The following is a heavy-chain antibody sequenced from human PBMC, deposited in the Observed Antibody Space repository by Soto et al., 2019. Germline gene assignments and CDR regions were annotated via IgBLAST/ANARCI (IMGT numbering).Heavy chain of an antibody. Sequence: GGSLRLSCAASGFTFSSYAMHWVRQAPGKGLEWVAVISYDGSNKYYADSVKGRFTISRDNSKNTLYLQMNSLRAEDTAVYYCARDYYEILTGYYYCYGMDVWGQGTTVTVSS. CDR1: GFTFSSYA. CDR3: ARDYYEILTGYYYCYGMDV. J-gene: IGHJ6*02. CDR2: ISYDGSNK. V-gene: IGHV3-30-3*01. D-gene: IGHD3-9*01.